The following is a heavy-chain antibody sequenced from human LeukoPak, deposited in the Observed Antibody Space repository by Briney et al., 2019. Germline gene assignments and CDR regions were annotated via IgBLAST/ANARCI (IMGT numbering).Heavy chain of an antibody. CDR2: ISGTTGRT. CDR3: AKTERGFVSF. J-gene: IGHJ1*01. Sequence: GGSLRLSCAASGFTFSSYSMNWVRQAPGKGLEWVSFISGTTGRTYYADSVKGRFTISRDNSKNTLYLQMHSLRAEDTAVYYCAKTERGFVSFWGQRTLVTVSS. CDR1: GFTFSSYS. D-gene: IGHD3-16*01. V-gene: IGHV3-23*01.